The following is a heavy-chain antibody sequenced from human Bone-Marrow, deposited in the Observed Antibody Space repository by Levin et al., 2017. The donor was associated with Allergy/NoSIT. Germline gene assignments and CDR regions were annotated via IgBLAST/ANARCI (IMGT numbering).Heavy chain of an antibody. J-gene: IGHJ3*02. V-gene: IGHV3-30-3*01. Sequence: PGGSLRLSCAASGFTFSSYAMHWVRQAPGKGLEWVAVISYDGSNKYYADSVKGRFTISRDNSKNTLYLQMNSLRAEDTAVYYCARASYGRDAFDSWGQGTMVTVSS. CDR2: ISYDGSNK. D-gene: IGHD5-18*01. CDR1: GFTFSSYA. CDR3: ARASYGRDAFDS.